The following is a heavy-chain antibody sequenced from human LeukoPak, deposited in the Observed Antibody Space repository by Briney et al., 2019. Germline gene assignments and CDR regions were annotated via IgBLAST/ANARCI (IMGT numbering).Heavy chain of an antibody. V-gene: IGHV1-2*02. J-gene: IGHJ4*02. CDR1: GYTFTGYY. D-gene: IGHD3-10*01. CDR2: INPNSGGT. CDR3: ARDSRGAPDY. Sequence: ASVKVSCKTSGYTFTGYYMHWVREAPGQELEWMGWINPNSGGTNYAQKFQGRVTMTRDTSISTAYMELSRLRSDDTAVYYCARDSRGAPDYWGQGTLVTVSS.